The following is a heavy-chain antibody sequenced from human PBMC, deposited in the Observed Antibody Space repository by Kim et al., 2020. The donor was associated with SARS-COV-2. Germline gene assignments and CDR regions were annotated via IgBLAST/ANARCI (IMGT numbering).Heavy chain of an antibody. Sequence: GGSLRLSCTASGFRFKNYAMHWVRLVPGKGLEWISLISADGRSTYYSESVKGRFTISRDNSESTLYLQMNSLRTEDAALYYCAHAYSSGWSFDYWGQGTLTTVSS. CDR3: AHAYSSGWSFDY. D-gene: IGHD6-19*01. CDR2: ISADGRST. CDR1: GFRFKNYA. J-gene: IGHJ4*02. V-gene: IGHV3-43*02.